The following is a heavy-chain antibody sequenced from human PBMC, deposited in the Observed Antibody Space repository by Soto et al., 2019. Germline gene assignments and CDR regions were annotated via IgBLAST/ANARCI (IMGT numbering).Heavy chain of an antibody. CDR1: GDSLENLA. J-gene: IGHJ5*01. Sequence: QVQLVQSGTEVRTPGSSVKVSCKASGDSLENLAISWVRQAPGQGFEWMGGVIPVLGTTDYAQNLQDRLTITADESTTTVFMELSSLKSEDTAVYFCARDGRTLRYLEWPAAFDSWGQGTLLTVSS. CDR2: VIPVLGTT. V-gene: IGHV1-69*01. D-gene: IGHD3-3*01. CDR3: ARDGRTLRYLEWPAAFDS.